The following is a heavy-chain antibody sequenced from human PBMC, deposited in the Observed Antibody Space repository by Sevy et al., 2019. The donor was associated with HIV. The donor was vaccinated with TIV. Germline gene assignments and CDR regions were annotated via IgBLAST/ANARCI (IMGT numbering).Heavy chain of an antibody. CDR1: GFTFSSYG. CDR3: AKGMPRTGSSFQH. D-gene: IGHD2-15*01. CDR2: IRYDGSNK. Sequence: GESLKISCAASGFTFSSYGMHWVRQAPGKGLEWVAFIRYDGSNKYYADSVKGRVTISSDNSKNTLYLQMTSLRAEDTAVYYCAKGMPRTGSSFQHWGQGTLVTVSS. J-gene: IGHJ1*01. V-gene: IGHV3-30*02.